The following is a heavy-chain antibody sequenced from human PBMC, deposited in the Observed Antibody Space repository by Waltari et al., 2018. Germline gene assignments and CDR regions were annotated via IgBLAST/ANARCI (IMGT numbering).Heavy chain of an antibody. V-gene: IGHV3-21*01. J-gene: IGHJ4*02. Sequence: VQLVQSGAEMKKPGSSVRISCTGSGGRFNYYILSWVRQAPGKGLEWVSSISSSSSYIYYADSVKGRFTISRDNAKNSLYLQMNSLRAEDTAVYYCARDHGGNDYWGQGTLVTVSS. CDR2: ISSSSSYI. CDR1: GGRFNYYI. CDR3: ARDHGGNDY. D-gene: IGHD3-16*01.